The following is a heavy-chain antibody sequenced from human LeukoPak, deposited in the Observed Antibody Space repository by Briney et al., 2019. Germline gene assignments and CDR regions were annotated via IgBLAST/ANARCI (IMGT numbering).Heavy chain of an antibody. CDR2: IYHSGST. CDR3: ARSKNYYYYYMDV. CDR1: GYSISSGYY. J-gene: IGHJ6*03. Sequence: PSETLSLTCAVSGYSISSGYYWGRIRQPPGKGLEWIGSIYHSGSTYYNPSLKSQVTISEDTTKNQFSLKLSSVTAADTAVYYCARSKNYYYYYMDVWGKGTTVTVSS. V-gene: IGHV4-38-2*01.